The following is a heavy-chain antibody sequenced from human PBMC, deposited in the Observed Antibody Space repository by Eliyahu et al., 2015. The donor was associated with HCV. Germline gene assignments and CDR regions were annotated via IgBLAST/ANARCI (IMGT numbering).Heavy chain of an antibody. D-gene: IGHD1-14*01. CDR3: ARGYRRHDY. CDR2: VDHNGGT. Sequence: QVQLQEWGAGLFKPSETXSXTCDVXGSSLTGYFWXWLRQPPGKGLEWIGEVDHNGGTNYNPSLKSRVIISIHMSERQFSLRLTSVTAADTAVYFCARGYRRHDYWGQGTLVAVSS. CDR1: GSSLTGYF. V-gene: IGHV4-34*01. J-gene: IGHJ4*02.